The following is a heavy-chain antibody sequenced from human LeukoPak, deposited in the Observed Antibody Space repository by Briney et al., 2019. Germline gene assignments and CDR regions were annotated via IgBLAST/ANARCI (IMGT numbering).Heavy chain of an antibody. CDR3: ARSYYYHSSGYYYGDAIDI. D-gene: IGHD3-22*01. CDR1: GYSISSGYY. Sequence: SETLSLTCAVSGYSISSGYYWGWIRQPPGKGLEWIGSIYHSGSTYYNPSLKSRVTISVDTSKNQFSLRLSSVTAADTAVYYCARSYYYHSSGYYYGDAIDIWGQGTMVTVSS. V-gene: IGHV4-38-2*01. CDR2: IYHSGST. J-gene: IGHJ3*02.